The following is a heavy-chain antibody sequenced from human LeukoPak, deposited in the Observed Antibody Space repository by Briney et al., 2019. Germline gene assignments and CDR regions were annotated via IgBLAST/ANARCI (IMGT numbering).Heavy chain of an antibody. V-gene: IGHV3-74*01. CDR2: ISGDGSVT. D-gene: IGHD6-6*01. Sequence: PGGSLRLSCAASGFTFRNYCMHWARQVPGKRRVWVSRISGDGSVTKDADTVKGRITISRDNAKNTLFLQINSLRAEDTAVYYCARYSSSSGGASYYLDYWGHGTLVTVSS. CDR3: ARYSSSSGGASYYLDY. CDR1: GFTFRNYC. J-gene: IGHJ4*01.